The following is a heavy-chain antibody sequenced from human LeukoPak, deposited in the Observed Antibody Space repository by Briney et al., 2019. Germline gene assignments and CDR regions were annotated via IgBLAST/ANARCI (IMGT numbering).Heavy chain of an antibody. CDR1: GFTFSSCS. V-gene: IGHV3-48*01. CDR3: AKDGVNWGSYFDY. Sequence: PGGSLRLSCAASGFTFSSCSMNWVRQAPGKGLEWVSYISSGSSSIYYADSVKGRFTISRDNAENSLYLQMNSLRAEDTAVYYCAKDGVNWGSYFDYWGQGTLVTVSS. CDR2: ISSGSSSI. D-gene: IGHD7-27*01. J-gene: IGHJ4*02.